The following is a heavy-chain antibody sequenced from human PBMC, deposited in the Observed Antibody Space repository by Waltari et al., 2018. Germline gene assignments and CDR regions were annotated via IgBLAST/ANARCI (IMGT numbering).Heavy chain of an antibody. CDR1: GGSISSGSYY. CDR3: ARGEGGIAARRDYYYYMDV. D-gene: IGHD6-6*01. Sequence: QVQLQESGPGLVKPSQTLSLTCTVSGGSISSGSYYWSWIRQPAGQGLEWIGRIYTSGSTNYNPSLKSRVTISVDTSKNQFSLKLSSVTAADTAVYYCARGEGGIAARRDYYYYMDVWGKGTTVTVSS. CDR2: IYTSGST. J-gene: IGHJ6*03. V-gene: IGHV4-61*02.